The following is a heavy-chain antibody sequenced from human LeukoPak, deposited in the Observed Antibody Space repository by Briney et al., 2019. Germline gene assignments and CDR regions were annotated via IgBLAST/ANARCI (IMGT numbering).Heavy chain of an antibody. D-gene: IGHD5-18*01. CDR2: IYYSGST. V-gene: IGHV4-59*01. CDR3: ARGSIQLWAQYYYYYMDV. J-gene: IGHJ6*03. Sequence: SETLSLTCTVSGGSISSYYWSWIRQPPGKGLEWIGYIYYSGSTNYNPSLKSRVTISVDTSKNQFSLKLSSVTAGDTAVYYCARGSIQLWAQYYYYYMDVWGKGTTVTVSS. CDR1: GGSISSYY.